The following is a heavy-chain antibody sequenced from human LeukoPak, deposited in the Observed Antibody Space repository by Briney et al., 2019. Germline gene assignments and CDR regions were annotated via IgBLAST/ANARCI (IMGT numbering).Heavy chain of an antibody. CDR2: FYSGGST. D-gene: IGHD1-14*01. V-gene: IGHV3-66*02. J-gene: IGHJ4*02. Sequence: PGGSLRLSCAASGFTFNSNYMSWVRQAPGKGLEGVSVFYSGGSTYDPHSVTGRFTISRDSSKNTLYLQMNSLRAEDTAVYYCARQRDRYYFDYWGQGTLVTVSS. CDR1: GFTFNSNY. CDR3: ARQRDRYYFDY.